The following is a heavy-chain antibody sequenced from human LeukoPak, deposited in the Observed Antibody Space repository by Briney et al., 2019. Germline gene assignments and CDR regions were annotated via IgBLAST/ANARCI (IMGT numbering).Heavy chain of an antibody. Sequence: SETLSLTCTVSGGSISSYFWSWIRQPAGKGLEWIGRIYTSGSTKYDPSLQSRVTMSLDTSKNQLSLKLGSVTAADTAVYYCARAGTSGGLCDYWGQGTLVTVSS. CDR3: ARAGTSGGLCDY. D-gene: IGHD1-14*01. CDR2: IYTSGST. V-gene: IGHV4-4*07. CDR1: GGSISSYF. J-gene: IGHJ4*02.